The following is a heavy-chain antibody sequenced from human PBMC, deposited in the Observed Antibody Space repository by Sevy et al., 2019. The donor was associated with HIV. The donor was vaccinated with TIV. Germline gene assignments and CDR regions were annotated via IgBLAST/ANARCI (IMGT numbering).Heavy chain of an antibody. CDR3: TRASLLGYSSNTGCSYAFDI. CDR1: GITFSTSV. D-gene: IGHD2-2*01. Sequence: GGSLRLSCNASGITFSTSVMNWVRQSPDRGLEWVSSISGDTYYTHYAESMRGRFIVSRDNAKNSLFLEMNSLTVEDTAVYYCTRASLLGYSSNTGCSYAFDIWGPGTVVTVSS. CDR2: ISGDTYYT. V-gene: IGHV3-21*01. J-gene: IGHJ3*02.